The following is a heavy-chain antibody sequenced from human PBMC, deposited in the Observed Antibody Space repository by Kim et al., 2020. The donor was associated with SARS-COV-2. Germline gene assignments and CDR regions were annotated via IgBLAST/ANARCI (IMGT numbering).Heavy chain of an antibody. D-gene: IGHD4-17*01. CDR3: ARDPLTTVTGGARSFDY. CDR2: ISAYNGNT. CDR1: GYTFTSYG. Sequence: ASVKVSCKASGYTFTSYGISWVRQAPGQGLEWMGWISAYNGNTNYAQKLQGRVTMTTDTSTSTAYMELRSLRSDDTAVYYCARDPLTTVTGGARSFDYWGQGTLVTVSS. J-gene: IGHJ4*02. V-gene: IGHV1-18*01.